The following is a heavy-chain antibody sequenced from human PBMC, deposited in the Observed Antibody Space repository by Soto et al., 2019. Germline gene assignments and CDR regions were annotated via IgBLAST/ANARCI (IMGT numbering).Heavy chain of an antibody. Sequence: GGSISSYYSSWIRQPPGKGLEWIGYIYYSGSTNYNPSLKSRVTISVDTSKTQFSLKLSSVTAADTAVYYCASGVVPAAMESYYYYYMDVWGKGTTVTVSS. J-gene: IGHJ6*03. D-gene: IGHD2-2*01. CDR3: ASGVVPAAMESYYYYYMDV. CDR1: GGSISSYY. CDR2: IYYSGST. V-gene: IGHV4-59*01.